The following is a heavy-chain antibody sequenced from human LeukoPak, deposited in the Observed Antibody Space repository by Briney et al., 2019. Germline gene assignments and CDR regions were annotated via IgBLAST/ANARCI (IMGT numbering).Heavy chain of an antibody. J-gene: IGHJ4*02. CDR3: ARGVTTVATTILDY. Sequence: PSETLSLTCTVSGGSISSGSYYWSWIRQPAGKGLEWIGRIYTSGSTNYNPSLKSRVTISVDTSKNQFSLKLSSVTAADTAVYYCARGVTTVATTILDYWGQGTLVTVSS. D-gene: IGHD4-23*01. CDR2: IYTSGST. CDR1: GGSISSGSYY. V-gene: IGHV4-61*02.